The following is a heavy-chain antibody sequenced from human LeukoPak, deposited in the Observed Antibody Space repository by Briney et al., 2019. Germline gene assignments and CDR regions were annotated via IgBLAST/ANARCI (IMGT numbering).Heavy chain of an antibody. V-gene: IGHV1-69*06. Sequence: GSSVKVSCKASGGTFSSYAISWVRQAPGQGLEWMGGIIPIFGTANYAQKFQGRVTITADKSTSTAYMELSSLRSEDTAVYYCARGLYSGSYRGRDNLYYFDYWGQGTLVTVSS. J-gene: IGHJ4*02. D-gene: IGHD1-26*01. CDR2: IIPIFGTA. CDR3: ARGLYSGSYRGRDNLYYFDY. CDR1: GGTFSSYA.